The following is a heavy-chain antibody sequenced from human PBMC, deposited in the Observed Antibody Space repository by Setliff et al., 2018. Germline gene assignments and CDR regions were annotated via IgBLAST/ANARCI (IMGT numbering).Heavy chain of an antibody. D-gene: IGHD5-12*01. Sequence: ASVKVSCKASGYTFTDYYIHWVRQAPGQGLEWMGWINPHSTATKYAQRFQDRVAMTRDTSMNTAYMELMRLTTDDTALYYCARVARKSRPLSYFDKWGQGTQVTVS. CDR2: INPHSTAT. V-gene: IGHV1-2*02. CDR1: GYTFTDYY. CDR3: ARVARKSRPLSYFDK. J-gene: IGHJ4*02.